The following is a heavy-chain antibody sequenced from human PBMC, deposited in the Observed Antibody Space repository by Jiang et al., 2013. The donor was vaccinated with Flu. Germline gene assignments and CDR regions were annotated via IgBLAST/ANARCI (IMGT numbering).Heavy chain of an antibody. J-gene: IGHJ3*02. Sequence: GAEVKKPGESLKISCKGSGYSFTSYWIGWVRQMPGKGLEWMGIIYPGDSDTRYSPSFQGQVTISADKSISTAYLQWSSLKASDTAMYYCARRMVVAVPVLAFDIWGQGTMVTVSS. V-gene: IGHV5-51*03. CDR1: GYSFTSYW. CDR3: ARRMVVAVPVLAFDI. D-gene: IGHD6-19*01. CDR2: IYPGDSDT.